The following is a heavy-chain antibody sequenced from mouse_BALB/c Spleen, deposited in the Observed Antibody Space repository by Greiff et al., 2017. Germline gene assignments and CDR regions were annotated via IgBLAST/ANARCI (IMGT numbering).Heavy chain of an antibody. Sequence: EVQGVESGGGLVQPGGSLRLSCATSGFTFTDYYMSWVRQPPGKALEWLGFIRNKANGYTTEYSASVKGRFTISRDNSQSILYLQMNTLRAEDSATYYCARRSSYRYFDVWGAGTTVTVSS. CDR2: IRNKANGYTT. D-gene: IGHD1-1*01. CDR3: ARRSSYRYFDV. J-gene: IGHJ1*01. CDR1: GFTFTDYY. V-gene: IGHV7-3*02.